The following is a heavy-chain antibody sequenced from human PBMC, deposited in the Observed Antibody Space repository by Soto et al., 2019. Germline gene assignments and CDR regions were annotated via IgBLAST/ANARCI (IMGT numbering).Heavy chain of an antibody. Sequence: QVQLVQSGAEVKKPGASVQVSCKPSGYTFTTYAIHWVRQAPGQSLEWMAWIHTGNGNTKYSPRFQGRVTITRDTSASTAYMELSSLRSEDTAVYYFAISLRLGESFDYWGQGTLVTVSS. CDR1: GYTFTTYA. J-gene: IGHJ4*02. CDR3: AISLRLGESFDY. V-gene: IGHV1-3*04. D-gene: IGHD3-16*01. CDR2: IHTGNGNT.